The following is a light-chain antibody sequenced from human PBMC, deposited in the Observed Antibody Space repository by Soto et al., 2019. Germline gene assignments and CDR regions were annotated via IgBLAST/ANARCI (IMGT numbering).Light chain of an antibody. CDR3: QQRSNWAPFT. Sequence: EIVFTQSPATLSLSPGEGATLSCRASQSVSNYLAWYSHKPGQAPRLLMYDASNRATGIPARFSGSGSGTDFTLTISSLEPEDFAVYYCQQRSNWAPFTFGPGTKVDIK. J-gene: IGKJ3*01. V-gene: IGKV3-11*01. CDR2: DAS. CDR1: QSVSNY.